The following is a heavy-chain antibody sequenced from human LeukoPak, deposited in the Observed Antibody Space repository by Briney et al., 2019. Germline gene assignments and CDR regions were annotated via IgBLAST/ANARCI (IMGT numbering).Heavy chain of an antibody. CDR3: ARGSGWDFDY. D-gene: IGHD6-19*01. J-gene: IGHJ4*02. CDR1: GFTVSSYY. Sequence: GGSLRLSCAASGFTVSSYYMYWVRQAPGKGLEWVSFIYSGGSTYYADSVKGRFTISRDNSKNTLYLQMNSLRAEDTAVYYCARGSGWDFDYWGQGTLVTVSS. V-gene: IGHV3-66*01. CDR2: IYSGGST.